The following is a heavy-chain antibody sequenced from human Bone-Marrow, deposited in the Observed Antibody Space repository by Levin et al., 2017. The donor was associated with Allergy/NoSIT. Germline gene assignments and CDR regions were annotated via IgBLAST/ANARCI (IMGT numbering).Heavy chain of an antibody. V-gene: IGHV3-11*01. Sequence: GESLKISCTASGFIFSDFYMSWIRQAPGKGLEWVSYFDSSGSATYYPDSVKGRFTISRDNAKNLLYLQMNSLRAEDSAVYYCASTMCRGATQDVWGQGTTVTVSS. CDR1: GFIFSDFY. D-gene: IGHD3-10*01. CDR3: ASTMCRGATQDV. J-gene: IGHJ6*02. CDR2: FDSSGSAT.